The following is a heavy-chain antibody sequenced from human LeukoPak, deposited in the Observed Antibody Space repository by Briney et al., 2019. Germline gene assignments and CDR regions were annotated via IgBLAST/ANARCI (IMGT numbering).Heavy chain of an antibody. V-gene: IGHV4-39*01. CDR2: IYYSGST. J-gene: IGHJ4*02. CDR3: ARRGRGKYYYDSSGYYFLDY. Sequence: SXTLSLTCTVSGGSISSSSYYWGWIRQPPGKGLEWIGSIYYSGSTYYNPSLKSRATISVDTSKNQFSLKLSSVTAADTAVYYCARRGRGKYYYDSSGYYFLDYWGQGTLVTVSS. D-gene: IGHD3-22*01. CDR1: GGSISSSSYY.